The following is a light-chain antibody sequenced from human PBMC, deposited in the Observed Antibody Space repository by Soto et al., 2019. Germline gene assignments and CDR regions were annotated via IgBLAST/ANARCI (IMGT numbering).Light chain of an antibody. Sequence: QSVLTQPPSASGTPGQRVTISCSGSSSNIGSNTVNWYQQLPGTAPKLLIYSDNQRPSGVPDRFSGSKSGTSASLAISGLQSEDEADYYSATWDDSLNMVFGGGTKLTVL. J-gene: IGLJ2*01. CDR1: SSNIGSNT. CDR2: SDN. CDR3: ATWDDSLNMV. V-gene: IGLV1-44*01.